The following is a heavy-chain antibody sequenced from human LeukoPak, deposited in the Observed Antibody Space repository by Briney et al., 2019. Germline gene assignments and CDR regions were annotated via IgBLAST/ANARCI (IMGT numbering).Heavy chain of an antibody. D-gene: IGHD3-3*01. Sequence: GASVKVSFKASGYTFTSYDINWVRQATGQGLEWMGWMNPNSGNTGYAQKFQGRVTMTRNTSISTAYMELSSLRSEDTAVYYCARGRRGITIFGVVIIRYYYYYMDVWGKGTTVTVSS. CDR3: ARGRRGITIFGVVIIRYYYYYMDV. V-gene: IGHV1-8*01. CDR1: GYTFTSYD. CDR2: MNPNSGNT. J-gene: IGHJ6*03.